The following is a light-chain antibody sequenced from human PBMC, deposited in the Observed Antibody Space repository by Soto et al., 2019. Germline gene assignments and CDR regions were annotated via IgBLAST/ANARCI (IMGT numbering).Light chain of an antibody. CDR3: QQYSTYSRT. CDR2: TAS. V-gene: IGKV1-5*03. CDR1: QSISSW. Sequence: DIQMTQSPSTLSASVGDRVTITCRASQSISSWLVWYQQKPGKAPKLLIYTASSLESGVPSRFSGSGSGTEFTLTISSLQPDDFATYYCQQYSTYSRTFGQGTKVEIK. J-gene: IGKJ1*01.